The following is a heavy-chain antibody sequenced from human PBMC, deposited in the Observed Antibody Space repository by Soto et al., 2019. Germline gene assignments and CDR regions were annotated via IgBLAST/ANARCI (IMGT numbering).Heavy chain of an antibody. Sequence: SVKVSCKASGYTFTSYGISWVRQAPGQGLEWMGWISAYNGNTNYAQKLQGRVTMTTDTSTSTAYMELRSLRSDDTAVYYGARSAAADRRVWFDPWGQGTLVTVSS. CDR3: ARSAAADRRVWFDP. CDR2: ISAYNGNT. CDR1: GYTFTSYG. D-gene: IGHD6-13*01. V-gene: IGHV1-18*04. J-gene: IGHJ5*02.